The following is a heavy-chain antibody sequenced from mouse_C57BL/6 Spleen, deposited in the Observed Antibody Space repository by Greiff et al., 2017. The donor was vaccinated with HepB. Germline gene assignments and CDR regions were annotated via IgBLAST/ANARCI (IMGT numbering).Heavy chain of an antibody. CDR2: IWSGGST. CDR1: GFSLTSYG. CDR3: ARNDYGSRYYYAMDY. Sequence: VKLMESGPGLVQPSQSLSITCTVSGFSLTSYGVHWVRQSPGKGLEWLGVIWSGGSTDYNAAFISRLSISKDNSKSQVFFKMNSLQADDTAIYYCARNDYGSRYYYAMDYWSQGTSVTVSS. D-gene: IGHD1-1*01. J-gene: IGHJ4*01. V-gene: IGHV2-2*01.